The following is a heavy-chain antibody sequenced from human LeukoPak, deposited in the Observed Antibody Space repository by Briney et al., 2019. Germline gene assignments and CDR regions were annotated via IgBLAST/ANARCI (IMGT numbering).Heavy chain of an antibody. V-gene: IGHV4-4*07. Sequence: PSETLSLTCTVSGGSISSYYWSWIRQPAGKGLEWIGRIYTSGSTNCNPSLKSRVTMSVDTSKNQFSLKLSSVTAADTAVYYCARDFGIAAAIAFDIWGQGTMVTVSS. CDR1: GGSISSYY. J-gene: IGHJ3*02. CDR2: IYTSGST. D-gene: IGHD6-13*01. CDR3: ARDFGIAAAIAFDI.